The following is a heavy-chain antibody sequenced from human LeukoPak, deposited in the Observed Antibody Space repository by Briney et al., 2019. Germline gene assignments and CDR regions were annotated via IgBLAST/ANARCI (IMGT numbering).Heavy chain of an antibody. J-gene: IGHJ4*02. CDR1: GGTFSSYA. V-gene: IGHV1-69*04. CDR2: IIPILGIA. CDR3: ARDGSYDSSGYSTFDY. Sequence: SVKVTCKSSGGTFSSYAISWVRQAPGQGLEWMGRIIPILGIANYAQKFQGRVTITRDTSASTAYMELSRLRSEDTAVYYCARDGSYDSSGYSTFDYWGQGTLVTVSS. D-gene: IGHD3-22*01.